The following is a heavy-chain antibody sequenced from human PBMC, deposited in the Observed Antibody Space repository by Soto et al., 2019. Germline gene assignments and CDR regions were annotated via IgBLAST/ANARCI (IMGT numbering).Heavy chain of an antibody. CDR3: ARLASLGHPYYFGLDV. Sequence: LRLSCVASGFTFSDYYMTWIRQAPGKGLEWVSYISSNGVSMYYGDSVKGRFTISRDDAENSLHLQMNSLRAEDTAVYYCARLASLGHPYYFGLDVWGQGTTVTVSS. CDR1: GFTFSDYY. J-gene: IGHJ6*02. V-gene: IGHV3-11*01. CDR2: ISSNGVSM.